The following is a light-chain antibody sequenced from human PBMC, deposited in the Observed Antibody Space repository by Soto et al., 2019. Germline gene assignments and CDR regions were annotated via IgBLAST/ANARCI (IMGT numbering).Light chain of an antibody. J-gene: IGKJ5*01. CDR2: GAS. Sequence: EIVLTHSPGTLSLSPGERATLSCRASQSVSSNLAWYQQKPGQAPRLLISGASSRATGIPDRFSGSGSGTDFTLTISRLEPEDFAVYYCQQYGGSPITFGLGTRLEIK. V-gene: IGKV3-20*01. CDR3: QQYGGSPIT. CDR1: QSVSSN.